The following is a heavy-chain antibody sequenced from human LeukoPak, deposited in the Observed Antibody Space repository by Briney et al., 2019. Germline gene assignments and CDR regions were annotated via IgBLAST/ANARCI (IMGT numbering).Heavy chain of an antibody. CDR1: AGSISGYY. V-gene: IGHV4-59*08. CDR3: AATTASGKYAFDS. CDR2: IYHSGST. D-gene: IGHD2-21*02. J-gene: IGHJ3*02. Sequence: PSETLSLTCTLFAGSISGYYWSCIRQPPEKGLEWIGYIYHSGSTNYNPSLKSRVTISADTSKNQFSLKLGPVTAADTDVFQCAATTASGKYAFDSWGQGTMVTVSS.